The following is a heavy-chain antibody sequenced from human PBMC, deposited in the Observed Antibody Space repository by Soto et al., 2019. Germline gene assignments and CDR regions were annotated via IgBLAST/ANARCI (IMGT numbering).Heavy chain of an antibody. CDR3: ARRPTGNYHFDY. D-gene: IGHD1-7*01. J-gene: IGHJ4*02. V-gene: IGHV5-51*01. CDR1: GYSFTNYW. CDR2: IYPGDSDS. Sequence: GESLKISCKGSGYSFTNYWIGWVRQMPGKGLEWMGIIYPGDSDSKYSPSFQGQVTISADKSTNTAYLQWSSLKASDTAMYYCARRPTGNYHFDYWGQGTLVTVSS.